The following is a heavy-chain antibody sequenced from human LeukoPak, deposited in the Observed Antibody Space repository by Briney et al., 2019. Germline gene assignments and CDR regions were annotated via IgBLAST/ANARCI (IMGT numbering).Heavy chain of an antibody. Sequence: SETLSLTCTVSGGSISSYYWSWIRQPAGKGLEWIGRIYTSGSTNYNPSLKSRVTMSVDTSKNQFSLKLSSVTAADTAVYYCARKIYYYDSSGYYYISWYFDLWGRGTLVTVSS. CDR3: ARKIYYYDSSGYYYISWYFDL. CDR2: IYTSGST. D-gene: IGHD3-22*01. V-gene: IGHV4-4*07. CDR1: GGSISSYY. J-gene: IGHJ2*01.